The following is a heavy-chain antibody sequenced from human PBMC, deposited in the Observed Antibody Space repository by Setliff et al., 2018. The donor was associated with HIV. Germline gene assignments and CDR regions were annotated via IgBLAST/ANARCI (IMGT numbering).Heavy chain of an antibody. CDR3: ARVLRITIIRGPNWFDP. Sequence: SETLSLTCAVYGGSFSGYYWSWIRQPPGKGLEWIGEINHSGSTNYNPSLKSRVTISVDTSKNQFSLKLSSVTAADTAVYYCARVLRITIIRGPNWFDPWGQGPLVTVS. CDR1: GGSFSGYY. V-gene: IGHV4-34*01. CDR2: INHSGST. D-gene: IGHD3-10*01. J-gene: IGHJ5*02.